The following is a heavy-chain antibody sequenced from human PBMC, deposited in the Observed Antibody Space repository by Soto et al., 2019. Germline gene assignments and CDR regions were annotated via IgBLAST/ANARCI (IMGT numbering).Heavy chain of an antibody. V-gene: IGHV3-33*01. D-gene: IGHD6-6*01. CDR3: ARDGQQLVPYGLDA. CDR2: IWADGSNV. J-gene: IGHJ6*02. CDR1: GFTFSSHG. Sequence: QVQLVESGGGVVQAGRSLRLSCAASGFTFSSHGIHWVRQAPGKGLEWVAFIWADGSNVEYADSVKGRFTISRDSSKNTVDRQMNSLRAEDTAVYSCARDGQQLVPYGLDAWGQGTTVTVSS.